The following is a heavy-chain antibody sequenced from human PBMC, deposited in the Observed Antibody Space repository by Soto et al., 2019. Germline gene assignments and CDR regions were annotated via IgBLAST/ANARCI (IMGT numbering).Heavy chain of an antibody. V-gene: IGHV3-30*18. CDR2: ISYDGSNK. J-gene: IGHJ6*02. CDR1: GFTFSSYG. CDR3: AKGTDFWSGYYLDYYYGMDV. D-gene: IGHD3-3*01. Sequence: GGSLRLSCAASGFTFSSYGMHWVRQAPGKGLEWVAVISYDGSNKYYADSVKGRFTISRDNSKNTLYLQMNSLRAEDTAVYYCAKGTDFWSGYYLDYYYGMDVWGQGTTVTVSS.